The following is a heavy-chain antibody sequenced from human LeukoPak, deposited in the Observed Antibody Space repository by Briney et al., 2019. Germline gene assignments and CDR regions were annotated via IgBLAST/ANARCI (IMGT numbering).Heavy chain of an antibody. D-gene: IGHD2-2*01. CDR1: GFTVSSNY. CDR2: VYSGGST. V-gene: IGHV3-53*01. J-gene: IGHJ6*03. Sequence: PGGSLRLSCAASGFTVSSNYMSWVRQAPGKGLEWVSVVYSGGSTYYADSVKGRFTISRDNSKNTLYLQMNSLRAEDTAVFYCAGDARDIAVVPAAPYYYYYYMDVWGKGTTVTVSS. CDR3: AGDARDIAVVPAAPYYYYYYMDV.